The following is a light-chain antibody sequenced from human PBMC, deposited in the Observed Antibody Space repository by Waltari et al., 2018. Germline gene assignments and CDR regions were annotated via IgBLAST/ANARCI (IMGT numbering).Light chain of an antibody. V-gene: IGKV1-39*01. CDR2: AAS. J-gene: IGKJ1*01. CDR3: QQSSSTPPWT. CDR1: QSISIY. Sequence: DIQMTQSPSSLSASVGDRVTVTCRASQSISIYLNWYQQKPGKAPKLLIYAASSWQSGVPSRCSGSGSGTDFTLTISSLQPEDFATYYCQQSSSTPPWTFGQGTKVEIK.